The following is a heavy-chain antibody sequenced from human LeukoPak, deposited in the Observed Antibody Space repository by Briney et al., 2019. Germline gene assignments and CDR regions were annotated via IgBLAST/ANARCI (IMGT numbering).Heavy chain of an antibody. CDR3: ARGYYDSSGYPLDY. Sequence: ASVKVSCKASGYTFTSYAMNWVRQAPGQGLEWMGWINPNSGGTNYAQKFQGRVTMTRDTSISTAYMELSRLRSDDTAVYYCARGYYDSSGYPLDYWGQGTLVTVSS. CDR1: GYTFTSYA. J-gene: IGHJ4*02. V-gene: IGHV1-2*02. CDR2: INPNSGGT. D-gene: IGHD3-22*01.